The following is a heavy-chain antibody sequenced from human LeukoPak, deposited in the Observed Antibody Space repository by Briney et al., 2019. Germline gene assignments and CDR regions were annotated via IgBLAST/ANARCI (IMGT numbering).Heavy chain of an antibody. Sequence: GGSLRLSCAASGFTFSSYEMNWVRQAPGKGLEWVSGISWNSGSIGYADSVKGRFTISRDNAKNSLYLQMNSLRAEDMALYYCAKESIRGAFDIWGQGTMVTVSS. CDR3: AKESIRGAFDI. CDR1: GFTFSSYE. J-gene: IGHJ3*02. V-gene: IGHV3-9*03. CDR2: ISWNSGSI. D-gene: IGHD2/OR15-2a*01.